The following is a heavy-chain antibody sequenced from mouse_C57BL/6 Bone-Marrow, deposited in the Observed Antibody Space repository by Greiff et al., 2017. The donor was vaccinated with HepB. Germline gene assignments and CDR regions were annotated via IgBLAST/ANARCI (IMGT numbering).Heavy chain of an antibody. V-gene: IGHV7-3*01. CDR3: ARSYYYGSSPWYFDV. CDR2: IRNKANGYTT. Sequence: EVNLVESGGGLVQPGGSLSLSCAASGFTFTDYYMSWVRQPPGKALEWLGFIRNKANGYTTEYSASVKGRFTISRDNSQSILYLQMNALRAEDSATYYCARSYYYGSSPWYFDVWGTGTTVTVSS. J-gene: IGHJ1*03. CDR1: GFTFTDYY. D-gene: IGHD1-1*01.